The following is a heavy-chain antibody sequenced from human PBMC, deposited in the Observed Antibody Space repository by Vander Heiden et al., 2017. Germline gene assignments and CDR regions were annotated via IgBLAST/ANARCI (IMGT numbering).Heavy chain of an antibody. J-gene: IGHJ4*02. CDR3: ASVSGYSSSWFEWDY. CDR1: GASISTSDYY. CDR2: IYYTGST. V-gene: IGHV4-30-4*01. Sequence: QVQLQESGPGLVEPSQTLFLTCTVSGASISTSDYYWSWVRQPPGKGLEWIGYIYYTGSTYYNPSFKSRVTISVDTSKTQFSLKLNSVTAADTAVYYCASVSGYSSSWFEWDYWGQGSLVTVSS. D-gene: IGHD6-13*01.